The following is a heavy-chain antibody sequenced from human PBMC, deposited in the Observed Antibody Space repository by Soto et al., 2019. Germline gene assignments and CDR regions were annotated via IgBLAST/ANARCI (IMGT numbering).Heavy chain of an antibody. CDR3: AGQRIAARGPTYDY. V-gene: IGHV4-39*01. Sequence: SETLSLTCTVSGGSISSSSYYWVWIRQPPGKGLEWIGSIYYSGSTYYNPSLKSRVTISVDTSKNQFSLKLSSVTAAETAVYYCAGQRIAARGPTYDYWGQGTLVTVSS. D-gene: IGHD6-6*01. CDR1: GGSISSSSYY. J-gene: IGHJ4*02. CDR2: IYYSGST.